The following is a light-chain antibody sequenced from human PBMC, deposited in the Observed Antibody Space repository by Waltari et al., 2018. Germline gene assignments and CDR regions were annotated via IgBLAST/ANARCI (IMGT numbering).Light chain of an antibody. V-gene: IGKV4-1*01. J-gene: IGKJ2*01. Sequence: DIVMTQSPDSLAVSLGERATINCKSSQSVLYSSNNKNYLAWYQQKPGQTLKLLSYWASTRESGVPDRFSGSGSGTECTLTISSLQAEDVAVYYCQQYYSTPPYTFGQGTKLEIK. CDR1: QSVLYSSNNKNY. CDR2: WAS. CDR3: QQYYSTPPYT.